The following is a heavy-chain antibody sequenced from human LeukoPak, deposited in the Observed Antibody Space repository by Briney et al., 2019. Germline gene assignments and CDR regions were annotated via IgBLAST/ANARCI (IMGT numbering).Heavy chain of an antibody. CDR1: GFTFSNYW. Sequence: GGSLRLSCAASGFTFSNYWKHWVRQAPGKGGVWVSRINSDARSTSYAHSVKGRFTISRDNAKKTLYLQMNSLRAEDTAVYYCARGADTGYSSDSWGQGTLVTVSS. V-gene: IGHV3-74*01. CDR3: ARGADTGYSSDS. J-gene: IGHJ5*02. D-gene: IGHD6-19*01. CDR2: INSDARST.